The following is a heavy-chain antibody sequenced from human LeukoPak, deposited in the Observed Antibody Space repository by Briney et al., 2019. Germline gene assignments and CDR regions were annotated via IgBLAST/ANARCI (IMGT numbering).Heavy chain of an antibody. CDR2: MNGDGRTT. D-gene: IGHD3-3*01. J-gene: IGHJ4*02. V-gene: IGHV3-74*03. Sequence: GGSLRLSCSASGFPFSNFWMHWVRQDAGKGLMWVARMNGDGRTTTYAGSVKGRFAISRDNAKNTVYLQMQSLRVEDTAVYYCARRPSDEFWSGRFDYWGQGTRVIVSS. CDR1: GFPFSNFW. CDR3: ARRPSDEFWSGRFDY.